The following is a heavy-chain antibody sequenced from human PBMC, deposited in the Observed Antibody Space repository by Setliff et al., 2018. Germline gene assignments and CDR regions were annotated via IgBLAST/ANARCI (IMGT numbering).Heavy chain of an antibody. CDR1: GYNFKNYA. D-gene: IGHD2-15*01. Sequence: ASVKVSCKASGYNFKNYAINWVRQATGQGLEWMGWMDPKTGDTGFAQKFQGRVTITSDTSINTVYLDLSGLKSDDTAVYFCALSSLSLCSGGNCPNAFDVWGQGTMVTV. J-gene: IGHJ3*01. CDR2: MDPKTGDT. CDR3: ALSSLSLCSGGNCPNAFDV. V-gene: IGHV1-8*01.